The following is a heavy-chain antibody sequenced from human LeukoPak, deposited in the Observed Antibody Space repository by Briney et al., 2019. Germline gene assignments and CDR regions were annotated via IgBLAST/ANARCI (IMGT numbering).Heavy chain of an antibody. CDR3: AKDLGWELPAEAY. D-gene: IGHD1-26*01. Sequence: PGGSLRLSCVASGFTFKNYVMNWVRQAPGKGLEWLATIYGSGVSISYADSVKGRFTISRDNSNSTLYLQMNSLRAEDTAMYYCAKDLGWELPAEAYWGQGILVTVSS. CDR2: IYGSGVSI. J-gene: IGHJ4*02. CDR1: GFTFKNYV. V-gene: IGHV3-23*01.